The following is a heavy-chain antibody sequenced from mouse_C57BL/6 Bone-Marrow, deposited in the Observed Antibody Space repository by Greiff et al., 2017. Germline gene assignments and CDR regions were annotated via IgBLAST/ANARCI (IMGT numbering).Heavy chain of an antibody. J-gene: IGHJ3*01. V-gene: IGHV1-69*01. CDR3: ARKGIYDYDGGFAY. D-gene: IGHD2-4*01. Sequence: VQLQQPGAELVMPGASVKLSCKASGYTFTSYWLHCVKQRPGQGLEWIGEIDPSDSYTNYNQKFKGKSTLTVDKSSSTAYMQLSSLTSEDSAVYYCARKGIYDYDGGFAYWGQGTLVTVSA. CDR1: GYTFTSYW. CDR2: IDPSDSYT.